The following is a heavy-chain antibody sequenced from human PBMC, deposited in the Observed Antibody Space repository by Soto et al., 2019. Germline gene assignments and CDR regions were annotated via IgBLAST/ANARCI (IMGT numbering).Heavy chain of an antibody. CDR1: GGTFSSYT. CDR3: ARGNHRWLPLWYFDL. CDR2: IIPTFGTA. D-gene: IGHD5-12*01. J-gene: IGHJ2*01. V-gene: IGHV1-69*12. Sequence: QVQLVQSGAEVKKPGSSVTVSCKASGGTFSSYTISWVRQAPGQGLEWMGWIIPTFGTANYAQKFQGRVKITADESTSTAYMELSSLRSEDTALYYCARGNHRWLPLWYFDLWGRGPLVSFPS.